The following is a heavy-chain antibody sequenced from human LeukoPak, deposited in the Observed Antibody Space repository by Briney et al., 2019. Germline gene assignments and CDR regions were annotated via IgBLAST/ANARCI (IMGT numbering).Heavy chain of an antibody. CDR3: AKTLGIAATHPSN. CDR1: GFTFSSYA. J-gene: IGHJ4*02. V-gene: IGHV3-23*01. D-gene: IGHD6-25*01. CDR2: IFGSGTT. Sequence: GGSLGLSCAASGFTFSSYAMSWVRQAPGKGLEWVSGIFGSGTTYYTDSVKGRFTIPRDNSKNTLYLQMSSLRAEDTAIYYCAKTLGIAATHPSNWGQGTLVTVSS.